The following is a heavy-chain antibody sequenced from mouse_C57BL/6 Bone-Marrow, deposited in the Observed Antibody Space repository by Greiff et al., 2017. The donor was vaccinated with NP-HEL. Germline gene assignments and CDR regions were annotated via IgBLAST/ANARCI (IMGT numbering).Heavy chain of an antibody. CDR2: INPNNGGT. D-gene: IGHD1-1*01. CDR1: GYTFTDYN. V-gene: IGHV1-18*01. Sequence: EVQLQQSGPELVKPGASVKIPCKASGYTFTDYNMDWVKQSHGKSLEWIGDINPNNGGTIYNQKFKGKATLTVDKSSSTAYMELRSLTSEDTAVYYCARLDYYGSSDFDVWGTGTTVTVSS. J-gene: IGHJ1*03. CDR3: ARLDYYGSSDFDV.